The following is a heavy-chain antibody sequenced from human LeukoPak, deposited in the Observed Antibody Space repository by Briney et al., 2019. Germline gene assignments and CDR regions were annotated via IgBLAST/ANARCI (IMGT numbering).Heavy chain of an antibody. CDR2: ISGGGGST. Sequence: GGTLRLSCAASGFSFSSYGMSWVRQAPGKGLEWVSAISGGGGSTYYADSVKGRFTISRDNSKNTLSLQMNSLRAEDTAVYYCAKDGITMVRGDYYYMDVWGKGTTVTISS. V-gene: IGHV3-23*01. D-gene: IGHD3-10*01. J-gene: IGHJ6*03. CDR1: GFSFSSYG. CDR3: AKDGITMVRGDYYYMDV.